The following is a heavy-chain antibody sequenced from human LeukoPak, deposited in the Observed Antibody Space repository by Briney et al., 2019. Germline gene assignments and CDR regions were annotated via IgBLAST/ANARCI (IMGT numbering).Heavy chain of an antibody. Sequence: SETLSLTCTVSGGSISSYNRRGIRQPAGKGVEWSGRIYSSGRTKYNTSLKRRVTISEDTSKNTISLKRRSVPAAHTAAFFCARETNIVATIRWFDTWGQGPLVTVSS. J-gene: IGHJ5*02. V-gene: IGHV4-4*07. CDR2: IYSSGRT. CDR1: GGSISSYN. D-gene: IGHD5-12*01. CDR3: ARETNIVATIRWFDT.